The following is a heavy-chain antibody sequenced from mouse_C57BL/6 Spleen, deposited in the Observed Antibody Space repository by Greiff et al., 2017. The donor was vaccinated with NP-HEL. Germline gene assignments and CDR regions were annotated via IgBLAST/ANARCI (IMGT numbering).Heavy chain of an antibody. V-gene: IGHV1-59*01. J-gene: IGHJ2*01. D-gene: IGHD1-1*01. CDR2: IDPSDSYT. CDR3: AGVVATSDY. CDR1: GYTFTSYW. Sequence: VQLQQPGAELVRPGTSVKLSCKASGYTFTSYWMHWVKQRPGQGLEWIGVIDPSDSYTNYNQKFKGKATLTVDTSSSTACMQLSSLTSEDSAVYYCAGVVATSDYWGQGTTLTVSS.